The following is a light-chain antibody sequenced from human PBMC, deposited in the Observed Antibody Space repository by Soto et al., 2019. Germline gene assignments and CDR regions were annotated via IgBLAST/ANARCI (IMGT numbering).Light chain of an antibody. CDR2: AAS. V-gene: IGKV1-27*01. CDR3: QKYNSALSFT. Sequence: DIQMTQSPSSLSASVGDRVTITCRASQGISNYLAWYQQKPGKVPKLLIYAASTLQSGVPSRFSGSGSGTDFTLTISSLQPEDVATYYCQKYNSALSFTFGRGTKVYIK. J-gene: IGKJ3*01. CDR1: QGISNY.